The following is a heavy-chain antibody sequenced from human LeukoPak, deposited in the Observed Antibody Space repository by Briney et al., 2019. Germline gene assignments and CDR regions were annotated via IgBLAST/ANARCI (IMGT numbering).Heavy chain of an antibody. J-gene: IGHJ4*02. CDR3: AREDSSGWDY. Sequence: ASVNVSCKASGGTFSSYAISWVRQAPGQGLEWMGGIIPIFGTANYAQKFQGRVTITADKSTSTAYMELSSLRSEDRAVYYCAREDSSGWDYWGQGTLVTVSS. CDR1: GGTFSSYA. V-gene: IGHV1-69*06. CDR2: IIPIFGTA. D-gene: IGHD6-19*01.